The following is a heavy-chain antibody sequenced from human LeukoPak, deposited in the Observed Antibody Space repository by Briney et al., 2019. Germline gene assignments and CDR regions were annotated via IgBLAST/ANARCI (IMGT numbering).Heavy chain of an antibody. CDR2: IYYSGST. V-gene: IGHV4-59*01. CDR3: AGIPYYDSSGYYYGAVDY. D-gene: IGHD3-22*01. J-gene: IGHJ4*02. Sequence: SETLSLTCTVSGGSINYYYWSWIRQPPGKGLEWIGYIYYSGSTYYNPSLKSRVTISVDTSKNQFSLKLSSVTAADTAVYYCAGIPYYDSSGYYYGAVDYWGQGTLVTVSS. CDR1: GGSINYYY.